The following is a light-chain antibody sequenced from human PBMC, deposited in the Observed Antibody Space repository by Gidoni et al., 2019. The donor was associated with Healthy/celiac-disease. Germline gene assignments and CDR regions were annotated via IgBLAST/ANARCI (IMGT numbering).Light chain of an antibody. J-gene: IGKJ4*02. CDR3: QQYNNWTRRLT. V-gene: IGKV3-15*01. CDR2: GAS. CDR1: QSVSSN. Sequence: DIVIPQSPATLSMSPGERATLSCSASQSVSSNLAWYQQKPGQAPRPLIYGASTRATGIPARLSGSGSGTEFTLTISSMQSEDVAVYYCQQYNNWTRRLTFXGXTKVEIK.